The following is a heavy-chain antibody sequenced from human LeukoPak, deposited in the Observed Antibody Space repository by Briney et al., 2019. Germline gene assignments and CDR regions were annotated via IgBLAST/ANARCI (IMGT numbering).Heavy chain of an antibody. CDR3: ATYKNWVAGDV. J-gene: IGHJ6*02. Sequence: GGSLTLSCAASGFSFSDSWMRWLRQAPGKGPEWVANIKEDESQEHYVDSVKSRFTVSRDNAKNSLFLQMNSLRVEDTAVYYCATYKNWVAGDVWGQGTTVSVSS. CDR1: GFSFSDSW. V-gene: IGHV3-7*01. CDR2: IKEDESQE. D-gene: IGHD7-27*01.